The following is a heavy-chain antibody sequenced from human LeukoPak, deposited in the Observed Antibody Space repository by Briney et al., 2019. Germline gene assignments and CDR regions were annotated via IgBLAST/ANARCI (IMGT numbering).Heavy chain of an antibody. V-gene: IGHV3-64*01. D-gene: IGHD3-22*01. CDR3: ARDSTFNYYDSSSPEDY. CDR1: GFTFSSYA. J-gene: IGHJ4*02. CDR2: ISSNGGST. Sequence: PGGSLRLSCAASGFTFSSYAMHWVRQAPGKGLEYVSAISSNGGSTYYANSVKGRFTISRDNAKNSLYLQMNSLRAEDTAVYYCARDSTFNYYDSSSPEDYWGQGTLVTVSS.